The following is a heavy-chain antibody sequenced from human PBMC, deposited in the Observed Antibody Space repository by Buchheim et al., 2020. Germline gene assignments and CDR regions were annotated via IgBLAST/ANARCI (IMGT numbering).Heavy chain of an antibody. J-gene: IGHJ4*02. CDR1: GGSISSSNW. V-gene: IGHV4-4*02. CDR2: IYHSGST. CDR3: ARNRLTEYYYDRSGYYGLDY. Sequence: QVQLQESGPGLVKPSGTLSLTCAVSGGSISSSNWWSWVRQPPGKGLEWIGEIYHSGSTNYNPSLKSRVTISVDKSKHQFSVKLSSVADADTAVYYCARNRLTEYYYDRSGYYGLDYWGQGTL. D-gene: IGHD3-22*01.